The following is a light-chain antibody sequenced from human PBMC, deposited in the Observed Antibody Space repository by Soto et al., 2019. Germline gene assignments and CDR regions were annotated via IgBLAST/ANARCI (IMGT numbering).Light chain of an antibody. Sequence: DIQLTQSPSSVSASVGDRVTITCRSSQDVSGSLAWYQQKPGEAPKPLVHSVSSLHSGVPSRFSGSGSGTDFTLTINSLQPEDFATYYCQQGKNFPWTFGQGTKV. CDR3: QQGKNFPWT. CDR1: QDVSGS. V-gene: IGKV1-12*01. J-gene: IGKJ1*01. CDR2: SVS.